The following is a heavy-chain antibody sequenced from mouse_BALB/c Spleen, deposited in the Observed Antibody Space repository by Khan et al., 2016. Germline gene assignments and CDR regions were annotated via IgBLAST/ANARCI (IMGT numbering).Heavy chain of an antibody. J-gene: IGHJ2*01. CDR1: GYTFTSYW. CDR2: IYPGDGDT. Sequence: VQLQESGAELARPGASVKLSCKASGYTFTSYWMQWVKQRPGQGLEWIGAIYPGDGDTRYTQKFKGKATLTADTSSSTAYMQRSSLASEDSAVYYCARGTGNYFDYWGQGTTLTVSS. D-gene: IGHD4-1*01. V-gene: IGHV1-87*01. CDR3: ARGTGNYFDY.